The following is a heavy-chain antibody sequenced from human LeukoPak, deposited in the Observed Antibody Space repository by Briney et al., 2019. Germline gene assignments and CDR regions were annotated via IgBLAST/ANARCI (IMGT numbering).Heavy chain of an antibody. V-gene: IGHV1-46*01. Sequence: GASVKVSCKASGYTFTSYYMHWVRQAPGQGLEWMGIINPSGGSTSYAQKFQGRVTMTRDTSTSTVYMELSSLRSEDTAVYYCAREAGPRTINGYCSSTSCYDAFDIWGQGTMVTVSS. CDR1: GYTFTSYY. J-gene: IGHJ3*02. CDR3: AREAGPRTINGYCSSTSCYDAFDI. CDR2: INPSGGST. D-gene: IGHD2-2*01.